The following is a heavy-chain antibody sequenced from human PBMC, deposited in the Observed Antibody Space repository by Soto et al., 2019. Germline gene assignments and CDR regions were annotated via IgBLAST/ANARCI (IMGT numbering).Heavy chain of an antibody. J-gene: IGHJ5*02. CDR3: AGGRDTVVRGDMNCFDP. CDR2: IDQNGST. CDR1: GGSFSGYY. Sequence: QVQLQQCGAGLLNSSETLSLTCAVYGGSFSGYYWNWLRQPPGAVLEWIGKIDQNGSTTYNPSLKSRVTMSVDTSRSQFSLKLSSVTAMDTAVYYCAGGRDTVVRGDMNCFDPWGQGTLVTVSS. V-gene: IGHV4-34*01. D-gene: IGHD3-10*01.